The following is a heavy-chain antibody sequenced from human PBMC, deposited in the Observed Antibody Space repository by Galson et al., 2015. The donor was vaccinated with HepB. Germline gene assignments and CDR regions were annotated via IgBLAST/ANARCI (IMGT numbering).Heavy chain of an antibody. J-gene: IGHJ4*02. CDR3: ARRDSSAWYFDL. D-gene: IGHD3-22*01. Sequence: ETLSLTCNVSGDSITNYYWSWIRQPAGKGLEWFGRIHSGGVTNYNPSLKSRVAMSVDASRNQISLKLSSVTAADTAIYFCARRDSSAWYFDLWGQGTRVTVSS. CDR1: GDSITNYY. V-gene: IGHV4-4*07. CDR2: IHSGGVT.